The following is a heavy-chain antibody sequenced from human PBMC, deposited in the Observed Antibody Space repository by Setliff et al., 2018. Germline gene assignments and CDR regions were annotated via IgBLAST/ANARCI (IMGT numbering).Heavy chain of an antibody. CDR3: ARDKGDGYGVDAYAGGGFDI. V-gene: IGHV4-38-2*02. CDR2: MYPGRST. J-gene: IGHJ3*02. Sequence: TSETLSLTCDVSGYSITSGHYWGWIRQPPGKGLEWIGSMYPGRSTYYNPSLKSRVTMSVDTSKKQFSLKLSSVTAADTAVYYCARDKGDGYGVDAYAGGGFDIWGQGTMVT. D-gene: IGHD4-17*01. CDR1: GYSITSGHY.